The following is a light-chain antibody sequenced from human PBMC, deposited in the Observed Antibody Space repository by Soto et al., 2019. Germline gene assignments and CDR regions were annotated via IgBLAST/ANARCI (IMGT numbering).Light chain of an antibody. Sequence: QSALTQPPSVSGAPGQRVTISCTGSSSNIGAGYDVHWYQQLPGTAPKLLIFSNNNRPSGVPDRFSGSKSGTSASLAITGLQAEDEADYDCQSYDSSLSGYVAFGGGTKLTVL. CDR2: SNN. J-gene: IGLJ2*01. V-gene: IGLV1-40*01. CDR3: QSYDSSLSGYVA. CDR1: SSNIGAGYD.